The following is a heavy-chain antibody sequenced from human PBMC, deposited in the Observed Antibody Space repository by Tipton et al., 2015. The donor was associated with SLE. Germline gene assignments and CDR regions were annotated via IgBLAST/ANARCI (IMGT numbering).Heavy chain of an antibody. V-gene: IGHV4-59*01. CDR1: GGSISTYY. Sequence: TLSLTCTVSGGSISTYYWSWIRQPPGKGLEWIGYIYYSGNTNYNPSLKSRVTISVNTSKNQFSLKLSSVTAADTAVYYCARARGWELLGAFDIWGQRTMVTVSS. CDR2: IYYSGNT. CDR3: ARARGWELLGAFDI. J-gene: IGHJ3*02. D-gene: IGHD1-26*01.